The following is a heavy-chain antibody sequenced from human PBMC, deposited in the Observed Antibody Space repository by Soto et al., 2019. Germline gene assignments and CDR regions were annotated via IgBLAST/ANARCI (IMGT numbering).Heavy chain of an antibody. J-gene: IGHJ4*02. CDR2: INPSGGST. CDR1: GYTFTSYY. CDR3: ARDARSGYYDYVWGSYRLATFDY. V-gene: IGHV1-46*03. D-gene: IGHD3-16*02. Sequence: ASVKVSCKASGYTFTSYYMHWVRQAPGQGLAWMGIINPSGGSTSYAHKFQGRVTMTRDTSTTTVYMELSSLRSEDTAVYYCARDARSGYYDYVWGSYRLATFDYWGQGTLATVSS.